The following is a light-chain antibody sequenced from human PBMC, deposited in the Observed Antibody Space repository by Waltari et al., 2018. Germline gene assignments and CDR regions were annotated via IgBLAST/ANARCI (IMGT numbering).Light chain of an antibody. J-gene: IGKJ1*01. CDR1: QSVNRH. CDR3: QQYET. Sequence: DIVLTQSPATLSLSPGESGTLSCRASQSVNRHLAWYQQKPGQAPRLLIYGTSARATGIPSRFRGSGSGTEFTLTISSLQSEDSAVYYCQQYETFGQGTKVEIK. V-gene: IGKV3-15*01. CDR2: GTS.